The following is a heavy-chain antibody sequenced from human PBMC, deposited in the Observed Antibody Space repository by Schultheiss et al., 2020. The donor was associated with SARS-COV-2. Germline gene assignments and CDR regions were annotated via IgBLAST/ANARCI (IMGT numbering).Heavy chain of an antibody. J-gene: IGHJ6*02. CDR3: ASQIQLWPLVYGMDV. CDR1: GFTFSSYA. D-gene: IGHD5-18*01. V-gene: IGHV3-23*01. Sequence: GGSLRLSCAASGFTFSSYAMSWVRQAPGKGLEWVSTISGDGDNTYYADSVKGRFTISRDNSKNTLYLQMNSLRAEDTAVYYCASQIQLWPLVYGMDVWGQGTTVTVSS. CDR2: ISGDGDNT.